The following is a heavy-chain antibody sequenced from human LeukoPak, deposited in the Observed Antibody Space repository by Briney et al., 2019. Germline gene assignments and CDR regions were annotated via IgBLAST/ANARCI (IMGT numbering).Heavy chain of an antibody. CDR1: GFTFSDYW. J-gene: IGHJ3*02. V-gene: IGHV3-74*01. CDR3: LTIVETTFDAFDI. CDR2: INPDGSSP. D-gene: IGHD2/OR15-2a*01. Sequence: PGGSLRLSCAASGFTFSDYWMHWVRQAPGKGLVWASRINPDGSSPFYADSVKGRFTISRDNAKSTLFLQMNSLRAEDTAVYYCLTIVETTFDAFDIWGQGTMVTVSS.